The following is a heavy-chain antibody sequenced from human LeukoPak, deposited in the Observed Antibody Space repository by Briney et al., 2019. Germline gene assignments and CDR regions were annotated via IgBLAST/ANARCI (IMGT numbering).Heavy chain of an antibody. Sequence: NASETLSLTCTVSGGSISSSSYYWSWIRQPPGKGLEWIGEINHSGSTNYNPSLKSRVTISVDTSKNQFSLKLSSVTAADTAVYYCAGGYCSSTSCYSFRYWGQGTLVTVSS. CDR3: AGGYCSSTSCYSFRY. D-gene: IGHD2-2*01. CDR2: INHSGST. CDR1: GGSISSSSYY. V-gene: IGHV4-39*07. J-gene: IGHJ4*02.